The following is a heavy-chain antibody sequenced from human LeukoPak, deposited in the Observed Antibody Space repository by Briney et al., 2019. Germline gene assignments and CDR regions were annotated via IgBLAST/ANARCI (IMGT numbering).Heavy chain of an antibody. Sequence: SETLSLTCTVSGGSISSYYWSWIRQPPGKGLEWIGYIYYSGSTNYNPSLKSRVTISVDTSKNQFSLKLSSVTAADTAVYYCARESGTRSPYYYYMDVWGKGTTVTVSS. CDR2: IYYSGST. CDR3: ARESGTRSPYYYYMDV. CDR1: GGSISSYY. J-gene: IGHJ6*03. D-gene: IGHD1-26*01. V-gene: IGHV4-59*01.